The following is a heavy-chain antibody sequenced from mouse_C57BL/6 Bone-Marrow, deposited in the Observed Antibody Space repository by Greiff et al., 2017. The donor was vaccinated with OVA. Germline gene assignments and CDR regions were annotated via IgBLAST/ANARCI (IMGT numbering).Heavy chain of an antibody. CDR1: GYTFTSYW. CDR3: ARRPAYVGYCDV. CDR2: IDPSDSET. J-gene: IGHJ1*03. Sequence: QVQLQQPGAELVRPGSSVKLSCKASGYTFTSYWMHWVKQRPIQGLEWIGNIDPSDSETHYNQKFKDKATLTVDKSSSTAYMQLSSLTSEDSAVYYCARRPAYVGYCDVWGTGTTVTVSS. V-gene: IGHV1-52*01. D-gene: IGHD1-1*01.